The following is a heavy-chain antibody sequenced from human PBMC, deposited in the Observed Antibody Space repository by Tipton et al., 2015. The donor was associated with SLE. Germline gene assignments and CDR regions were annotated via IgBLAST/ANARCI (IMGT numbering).Heavy chain of an antibody. Sequence: GSLRLSCVVSGFTFSSYWIHWVRQAPGKGLVWLSRVSGDGSLITYADSVKGRFTIFRDNAKNTLYLQMNNLRVEDTAIYYCVSATDGGFDNWGRGTLVTVSS. CDR2: VSGDGSLI. J-gene: IGHJ4*02. CDR1: GFTFSSYW. CDR3: VSATDGGFDN. D-gene: IGHD5-24*01. V-gene: IGHV3-74*01.